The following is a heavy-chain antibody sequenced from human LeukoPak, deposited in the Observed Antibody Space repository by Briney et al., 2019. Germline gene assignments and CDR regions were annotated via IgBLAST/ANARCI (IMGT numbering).Heavy chain of an antibody. Sequence: SSETLSLTCAVSGYSISSGYYWGWIRQPPGKGLEWIGYIYYSGSTIYNPSLKSRVSISVHTSKNQFSLKLSSVTAADTAVYYCARCVNYDLWSIYCHFDSWGQGTLVTVSS. V-gene: IGHV4-38-2*01. CDR2: IYYSGST. CDR3: ARCVNYDLWSIYCHFDS. J-gene: IGHJ4*02. CDR1: GYSISSGYY. D-gene: IGHD3-3*01.